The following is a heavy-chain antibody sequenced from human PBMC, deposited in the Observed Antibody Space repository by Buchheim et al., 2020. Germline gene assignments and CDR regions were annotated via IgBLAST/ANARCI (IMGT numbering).Heavy chain of an antibody. CDR2: ISGSCCST. V-gene: IGHV3-23*01. CDR1: GFTFSSYA. D-gene: IGHD3-3*01. CDR3: AKEAITIFGVVIIPRGTDLYDY. Sequence: EVQLLESGGGLVQPGGSLRLSCAASGFTFSSYAMSWVRQAPGKGLEWVSAISGSCCSTYYADSVKGRFTISRDNSKNTLYLQMNSLRAEDTAVYYCAKEAITIFGVVIIPRGTDLYDYWGQGTL. J-gene: IGHJ4*02.